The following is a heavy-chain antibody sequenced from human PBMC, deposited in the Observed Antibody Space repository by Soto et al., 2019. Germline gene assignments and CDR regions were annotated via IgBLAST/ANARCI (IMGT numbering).Heavy chain of an antibody. CDR3: ARSPLYYDFWSGPGAQYYYGMDV. CDR1: GGTFSSYA. V-gene: IGHV1-69*06. CDR2: IIPIFGTA. D-gene: IGHD3-3*01. Sequence: SVKVSCKASGGTFSSYAISWVRQAPGQGLEWMGGIIPIFGTANYAQKFQGRVTITADKSTSTAYMELSSLRSEDTAVYYCARSPLYYDFWSGPGAQYYYGMDVWGQGTTVTVSS. J-gene: IGHJ6*02.